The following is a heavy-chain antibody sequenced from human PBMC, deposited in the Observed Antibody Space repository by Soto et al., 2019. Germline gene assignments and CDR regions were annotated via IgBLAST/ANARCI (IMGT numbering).Heavy chain of an antibody. Sequence: ASVKVSCKASGGTFSSYAISWVRQAPGQGLEWMGGIIPILGIANYAQKFQGRVTITADKSTSTAYMELSSLRSEDTAVYYCARRPLPVTNAPFDYWGQGTLVTVSS. CDR3: ARRPLPVTNAPFDY. CDR2: IIPILGIA. D-gene: IGHD4-4*01. J-gene: IGHJ4*02. V-gene: IGHV1-69*10. CDR1: GGTFSSYA.